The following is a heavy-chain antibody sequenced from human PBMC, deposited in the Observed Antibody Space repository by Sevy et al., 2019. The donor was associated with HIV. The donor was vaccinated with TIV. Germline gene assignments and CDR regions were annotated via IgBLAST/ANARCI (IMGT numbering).Heavy chain of an antibody. CDR1: HYSIRSAYQ. CDR3: VEDKNDYGGSYFES. CDR2: IYPRGSA. Sequence: SETLSLTCAVSHYSIRSAYQWGWIRQSPGKELEWIGSIYPRGSALYNPSLKSRLSISVDMSKNQFSLNLRSVTAADTAVYYCVEDKNDYGGSYFESWGPGTLVTVSS. J-gene: IGHJ4*02. V-gene: IGHV4-38-2*01. D-gene: IGHD4-17*01.